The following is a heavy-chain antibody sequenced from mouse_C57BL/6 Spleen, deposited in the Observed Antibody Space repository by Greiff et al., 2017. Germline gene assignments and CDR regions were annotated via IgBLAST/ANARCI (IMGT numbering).Heavy chain of an antibody. CDR3: ARYYYGSTRDPFGY. CDR2: IYPGSGST. Sequence: QVQLKQPGAELVKPGASVKMSCKASGYTFTSYWITWVKQRPGQGLEWIGDIYPGSGSTNYNEKFKSKATLTVDTSSSPAYMQLSSLTSEDSAVYYCARYYYGSTRDPFGYWGQGTTLTVSS. D-gene: IGHD1-1*01. V-gene: IGHV1-55*01. CDR1: GYTFTSYW. J-gene: IGHJ2*01.